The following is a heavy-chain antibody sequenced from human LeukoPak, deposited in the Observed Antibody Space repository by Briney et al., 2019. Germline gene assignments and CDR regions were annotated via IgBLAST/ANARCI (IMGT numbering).Heavy chain of an antibody. CDR1: GFTFRSHA. J-gene: IGHJ4*02. Sequence: GGSLRLSCVGSGFTFRSHAMSWVRQAPEKGLEFVSSIYEDGGTTYYADSVKGRFTVSRDNSKNTLFLQMNSLRAEDTAVYYCAKDGGLWVSAHWGDSWGRGTLVTVSS. V-gene: IGHV3-23*01. CDR3: AKDGGLWVSAHWGDS. D-gene: IGHD7-27*01. CDR2: IYEDGGTT.